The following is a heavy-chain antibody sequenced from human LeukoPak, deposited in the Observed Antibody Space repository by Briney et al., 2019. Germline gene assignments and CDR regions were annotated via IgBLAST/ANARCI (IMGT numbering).Heavy chain of an antibody. J-gene: IGHJ4*02. D-gene: IGHD1-26*01. CDR3: VRGRVGGVDY. CDR1: GFIFSDTW. Sequence: GALRLSCAASGFIFSDTWMHWVRQAPGKGLVWVSLINSDASSGRYADSVKGRFTISRDNQDTVYLQMNSLRVEDTAVYYCVRGRVGGVDYWGQGTLVTVSS. V-gene: IGHV3-74*01. CDR2: INSDASSG.